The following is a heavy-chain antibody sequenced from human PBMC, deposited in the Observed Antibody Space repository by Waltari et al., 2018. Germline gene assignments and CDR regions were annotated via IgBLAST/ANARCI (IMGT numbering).Heavy chain of an antibody. Sequence: EVQLVESGGGLIQPGGSLRLSCAASGFTVSRNYMTWVRQAPGKGLEWVSVIYSGGSTYYADSVKGRFTISRDNSKNTLYLQVNSLRAEDTAVYYCARGMATMKSTDAFDIWGQGTMVTVSS. D-gene: IGHD5-12*01. CDR1: GFTVSRNY. CDR2: IYSGGST. J-gene: IGHJ3*02. V-gene: IGHV3-53*01. CDR3: ARGMATMKSTDAFDI.